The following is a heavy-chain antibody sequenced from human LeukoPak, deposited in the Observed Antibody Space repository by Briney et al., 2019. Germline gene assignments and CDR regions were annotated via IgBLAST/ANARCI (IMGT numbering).Heavy chain of an antibody. CDR3: ARQTLIVRGFYFDY. J-gene: IGHJ4*02. CDR2: IYYSGST. D-gene: IGHD3-10*01. CDR1: GGSISSYY. V-gene: IGHV4-59*08. Sequence: SETLSLTCTVSGGSISSYYWSWIRQPPGKGLEWIGYIYYSGSTNYNPSLKSRVTISVDTSKNQFSLKLSSVTGADTAVYYCARQTLIVRGFYFDYWGQGTLVTASS.